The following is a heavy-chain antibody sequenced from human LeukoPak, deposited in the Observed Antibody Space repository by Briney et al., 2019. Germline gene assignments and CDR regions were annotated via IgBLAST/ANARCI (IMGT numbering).Heavy chain of an antibody. V-gene: IGHV1-8*01. CDR3: ARDRTARYDFWSGYQDYYYYGTDV. J-gene: IGHJ6*02. CDR1: GYTFTSYD. CDR2: MNPNSGNT. Sequence: GASVKVSCKASGYTFTSYDINWVRQATGQGLEWMGWMNPNSGNTGYAQKFQGRVTMTRDTSISTAYMELSRLRSDDTAVYYCARDRTARYDFWSGYQDYYYYGTDVWGQGTTVTVSS. D-gene: IGHD3-3*01.